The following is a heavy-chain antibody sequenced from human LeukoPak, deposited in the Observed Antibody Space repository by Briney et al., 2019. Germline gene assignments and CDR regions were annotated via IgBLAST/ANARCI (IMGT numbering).Heavy chain of an antibody. Sequence: GASVKVSCKASGGTFSSYAISWVRQAPGQGLEWMGRIIPILGIANYAQKFQGRVTITADKSTSTAYMELSSLRSEDTAVYYCARAGWTNWSDYWGQGTLVTVSS. J-gene: IGHJ4*02. V-gene: IGHV1-69*04. CDR1: GGTFSSYA. CDR2: IIPILGIA. D-gene: IGHD1-1*01. CDR3: ARAGWTNWSDY.